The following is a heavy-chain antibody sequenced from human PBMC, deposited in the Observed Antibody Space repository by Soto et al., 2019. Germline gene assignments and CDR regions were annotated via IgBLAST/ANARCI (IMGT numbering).Heavy chain of an antibody. D-gene: IGHD2-2*01. CDR3: ARGYCTTTICDPWFDP. CDR2: IYPGDPDT. CDR1: GYAFTSYW. Sequence: GESLKISCTGSGYAFTSYWIAWVRQMPGKGLEWMGIIYPGDPDTRYSPSFQGQVTISADKSITTAYLQWSSLKASDTAMYYCARGYCTTTICDPWFDPWGQGTLVTVSS. V-gene: IGHV5-51*01. J-gene: IGHJ5*02.